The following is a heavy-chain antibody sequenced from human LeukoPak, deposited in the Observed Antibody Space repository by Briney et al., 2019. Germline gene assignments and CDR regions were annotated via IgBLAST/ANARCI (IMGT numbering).Heavy chain of an antibody. CDR2: IYYSGST. J-gene: IGHJ3*02. Sequence: SETLSLTCTVSGDSISGNYWTWIRQPPGKGLEWIGYIYYSGSTNYNASLKSRVTISVDTSKNQFSLKLSSVTAADTAVYYCARGINYYDSTLSDAFDIWGQGTMVTVSS. V-gene: IGHV4-59*08. CDR1: GDSISGNY. CDR3: ARGINYYDSTLSDAFDI. D-gene: IGHD3-22*01.